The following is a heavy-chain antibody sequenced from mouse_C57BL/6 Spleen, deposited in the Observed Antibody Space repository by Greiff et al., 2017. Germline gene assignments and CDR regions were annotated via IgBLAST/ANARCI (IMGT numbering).Heavy chain of an antibody. D-gene: IGHD1-1*01. CDR2: IHPNSGST. CDR1: GYTFTSYW. J-gene: IGHJ4*01. V-gene: IGHV1-64*01. CDR3: ASSYYGSSYDYAMDY. Sequence: VQLQQPGAELVKPGASVKLSCKASGYTFTSYWMHWVKQRPGQGLEWIGMIHPNSGSTNYNEKFKSKATLTVDKSSSTAYMQLSSLTSEDSAVYYCASSYYGSSYDYAMDYWGQGTSVTVSS.